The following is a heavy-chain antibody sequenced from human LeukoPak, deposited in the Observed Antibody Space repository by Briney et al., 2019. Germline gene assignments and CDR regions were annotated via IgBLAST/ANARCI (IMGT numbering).Heavy chain of an antibody. CDR2: IWYDGSNK. V-gene: IGHV3-33*08. D-gene: IGHD5-24*01. Sequence: GGSLRLSCAASGFTFSSYAMHWVRQAPGNGLEWVAVIWYDGSNKYYADSVKGRFTISRDNFKNTLYLQMNSLRGEDTAVYYCARGHSELQATCYYYYGMDVWGQGTTVTVSS. J-gene: IGHJ6*02. CDR1: GFTFSSYA. CDR3: ARGHSELQATCYYYYGMDV.